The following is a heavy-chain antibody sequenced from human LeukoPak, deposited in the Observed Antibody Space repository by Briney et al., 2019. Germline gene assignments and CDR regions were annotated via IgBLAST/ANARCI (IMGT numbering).Heavy chain of an antibody. D-gene: IGHD2-21*02. CDR2: ISSSGSTI. Sequence: GGSLRLSCAASGFTFSSYEMNWVRQAPGKGLEWVSYISSSGSTIYYADSVKGRFTISRDNAKNSLYLQMNSLRAEDTAVCYCARGRRVSCGGDCYYYYYYMDVWGKGTTVTVSS. CDR1: GFTFSSYE. CDR3: ARGRRVSCGGDCYYYYYYMDV. V-gene: IGHV3-48*03. J-gene: IGHJ6*03.